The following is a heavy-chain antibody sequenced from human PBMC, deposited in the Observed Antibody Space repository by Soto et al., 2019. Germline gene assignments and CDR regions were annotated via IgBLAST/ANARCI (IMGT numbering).Heavy chain of an antibody. CDR1: GGSISSHY. V-gene: IGHV4-59*11. D-gene: IGHD3-10*01. CDR2: VYYTGST. CDR3: ARDSSSGILDVFDI. J-gene: IGHJ3*02. Sequence: SETLSLTCIVSGGSISSHYWNWIRQSPGKGLEWIGYVYYTGSTSYNPSLKSRVTLSVDTSKKQLSLKLSSLTTADTAVYYCARDSSSGILDVFDIWGQGTLVTVSS.